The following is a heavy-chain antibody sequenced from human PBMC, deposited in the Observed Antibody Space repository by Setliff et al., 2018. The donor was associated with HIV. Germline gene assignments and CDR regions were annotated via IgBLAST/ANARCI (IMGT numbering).Heavy chain of an antibody. CDR2: SHTNTGSP. Sequence: EASVKVSCKASGYTFTSYAMNWVRQAPGQGLEWMGWSHTNTGSPTYAQGFTGRFVFSLNTSVSTAYLQISSLRPEDTAVYYCATSISIFGMVITSAFDNWGQGTMVTVSS. J-gene: IGHJ3*02. CDR3: ATSISIFGMVITSAFDN. D-gene: IGHD3-3*01. V-gene: IGHV7-4-1*02. CDR1: GYTFTSYA.